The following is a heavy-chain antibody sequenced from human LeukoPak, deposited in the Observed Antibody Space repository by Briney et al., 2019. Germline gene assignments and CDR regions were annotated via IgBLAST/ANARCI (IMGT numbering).Heavy chain of an antibody. CDR3: AREGKCSGGSCYSFDY. V-gene: IGHV4-61*01. CDR2: IYYSGST. Sequence: SETLSLTCTVSGYSISSGYYWGWIRQPPGKGLEWIGYIYYSGSTNYNPSLKSRVTISVDTSKNQFSLKLSSVTAADTAVYYCAREGKCSGGSCYSFDYWGQGTLVTVSS. CDR1: GYSISSGYY. D-gene: IGHD2-15*01. J-gene: IGHJ4*02.